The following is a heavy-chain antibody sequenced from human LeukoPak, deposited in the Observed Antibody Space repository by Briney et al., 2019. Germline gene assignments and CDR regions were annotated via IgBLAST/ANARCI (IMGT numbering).Heavy chain of an antibody. Sequence: PGGSLRLSCAASGFTFSSYAMSWVRQAPGKGLEWVSAISGSGGSKYYADSVKGRFTISRDNSKNTLYLQMNSLRAEDTAVYYCARSITMVRGVFHYWGQGTLVTVSS. CDR1: GFTFSSYA. CDR3: ARSITMVRGVFHY. CDR2: ISGSGGSK. D-gene: IGHD3-10*01. V-gene: IGHV3-23*01. J-gene: IGHJ4*02.